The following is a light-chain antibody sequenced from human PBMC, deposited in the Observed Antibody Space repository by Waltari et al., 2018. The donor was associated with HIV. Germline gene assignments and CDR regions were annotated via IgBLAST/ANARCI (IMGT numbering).Light chain of an antibody. CDR1: SSDVGAYNY. V-gene: IGLV2-14*01. J-gene: IGLJ2*01. CDR3: SSYTTTRTLV. Sequence: QSALTQPASVSGSPGQSITISCTGTSSDVGAYNYVSWYQQHPDKAPKLMIYEVSNRSSGVSNRFSGSKYGNTASLTISGLQAEDEADDYCSSYTTTRTLVFGGGTKLTVL. CDR2: EVS.